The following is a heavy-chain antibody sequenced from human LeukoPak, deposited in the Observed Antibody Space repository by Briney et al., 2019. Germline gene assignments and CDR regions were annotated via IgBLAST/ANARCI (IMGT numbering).Heavy chain of an antibody. Sequence: GASVKVSCKASGYTFTSYYMRWVRQAPGQGLEWMGIINPSGGSTSYAQKFQGRVTMTRDTSTSTVYMELSSLRSEDTAVYYCARSLTRTMVRGARGVHFDYWGQGTLVTVSS. CDR1: GYTFTSYY. CDR3: ARSLTRTMVRGARGVHFDY. D-gene: IGHD3-10*01. V-gene: IGHV1-46*01. J-gene: IGHJ4*02. CDR2: INPSGGST.